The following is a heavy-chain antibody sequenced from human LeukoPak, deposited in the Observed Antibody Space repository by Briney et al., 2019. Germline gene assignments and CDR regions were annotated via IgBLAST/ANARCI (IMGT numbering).Heavy chain of an antibody. D-gene: IGHD3-22*01. CDR1: GGTFSSYA. J-gene: IGHJ3*02. V-gene: IGHV1-69*05. CDR2: IIPIFGTA. Sequence: ASVKVSCKASGGTFSSYAISRVRQAPGQGLEWMGGIIPIFGTANYAQKFQGRVTITTDESTSTAYMELSSLRSEDTAVYYCARDLGYYYDSSGYSHAFDIWGQGTMVTVSS. CDR3: ARDLGYYYDSSGYSHAFDI.